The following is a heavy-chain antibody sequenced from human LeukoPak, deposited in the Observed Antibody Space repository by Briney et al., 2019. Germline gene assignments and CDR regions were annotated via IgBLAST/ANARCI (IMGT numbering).Heavy chain of an antibody. CDR2: ISAYNGNT. CDR3: ARVQGANIAAAVKGFSAYYYMDV. Sequence: ASVKVSCKASGYTFTNYGVTWVRQAPGQGLEWMGWISAYNGNTKHAQKVQGRVTMTTDTSTSTVYMELRSLRSDDTAVYYCARVQGANIAAAVKGFSAYYYMDVWGKGTTVTVSS. CDR1: GYTFTNYG. V-gene: IGHV1-18*01. J-gene: IGHJ6*03. D-gene: IGHD6-13*01.